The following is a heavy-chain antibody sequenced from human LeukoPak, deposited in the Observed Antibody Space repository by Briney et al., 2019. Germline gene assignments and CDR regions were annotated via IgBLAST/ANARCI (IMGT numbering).Heavy chain of an antibody. J-gene: IGHJ6*03. V-gene: IGHV3-23*01. CDR2: SGSGANT. CDR1: GFTFSNYA. Sequence: PGGSLRLSCTASGFTFSNYALSWVRQAPGKGLEWVVSGSGANTYYADSVKGRFTISRDNSKNTVFLQMNSLRAEDTAVYYCARTTTVRGTYYMDVWGKGTTVTISS. D-gene: IGHD3-10*01. CDR3: ARTTTVRGTYYMDV.